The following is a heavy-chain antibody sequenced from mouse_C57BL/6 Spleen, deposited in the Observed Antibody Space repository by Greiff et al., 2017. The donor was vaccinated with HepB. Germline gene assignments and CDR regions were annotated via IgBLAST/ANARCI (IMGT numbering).Heavy chain of an antibody. CDR3: AREEYGYDGRYFDY. D-gene: IGHD2-2*01. CDR1: GYTFTSYG. Sequence: QVQLQQSGAELARPGASVKLSCKASGYTFTSYGISWVKQRTGQGLEWIGEIYPRSGNTYYNEKFKGKATLTADKSSSTAYMELRSLTSEDAAVYFCAREEYGYDGRYFDYWGQGTTLTVSS. J-gene: IGHJ2*01. V-gene: IGHV1-81*01. CDR2: IYPRSGNT.